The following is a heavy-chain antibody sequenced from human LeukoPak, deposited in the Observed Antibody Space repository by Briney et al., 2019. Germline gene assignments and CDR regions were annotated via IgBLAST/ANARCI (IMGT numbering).Heavy chain of an antibody. CDR1: GYTFTNHW. J-gene: IGHJ4*02. V-gene: IGHV5-51*01. CDR3: TRLDY. Sequence: GESLKISCKGSGYTFTNHWIGWVRQMPGKGLEWMGNIYPGDSNTRYSPSFQGQVTISADKSINTAYLQWGSLKASDTAMYYCTRLDYRGQGTLVTVSS. CDR2: IYPGDSNT.